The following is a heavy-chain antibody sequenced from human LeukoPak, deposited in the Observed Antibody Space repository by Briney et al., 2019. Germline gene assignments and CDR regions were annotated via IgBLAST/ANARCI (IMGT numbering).Heavy chain of an antibody. D-gene: IGHD2-2*01. V-gene: IGHV6-1*01. CDR1: GDSVSSNSVT. CDR2: TYHRSKWFN. CDR3: ARGTRNAFDY. Sequence: SQTLSLTCAISGDSVSSNSVTWNWFRQSPSRGLEWLGRTYHRSKWFNVHAVSVKSRMTLDADTSKNQFSLQLNSMTPEDTAVYYCARGTRNAFDYWGQGILVTVSS. J-gene: IGHJ4*02.